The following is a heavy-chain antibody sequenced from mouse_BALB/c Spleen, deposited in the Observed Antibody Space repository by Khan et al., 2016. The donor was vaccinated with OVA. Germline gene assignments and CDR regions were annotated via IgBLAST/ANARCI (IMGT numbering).Heavy chain of an antibody. CDR3: ARAFYNGAWFAY. D-gene: IGHD1-3*01. J-gene: IGHJ3*01. V-gene: IGHV2-9*02. CDR1: GFSLSNYG. Sequence: QVQLKESGPGLVAPSQTLSITCTVSGFSLSNYGIHWVRQSPGKGLEWLGVIWAGGSTNHNSALMSRLSISKDNSKSQVFLKMNSLQTDDTAMYYLARAFYNGAWFAYWGQGTLVTVSA. CDR2: IWAGGST.